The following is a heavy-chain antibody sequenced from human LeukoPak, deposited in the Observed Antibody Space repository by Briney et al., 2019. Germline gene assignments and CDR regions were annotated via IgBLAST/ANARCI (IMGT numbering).Heavy chain of an antibody. D-gene: IGHD5-18*01. V-gene: IGHV4-4*02. Sequence: SETLSLTCAVSGGSISSSNWWSWVRQPPGKGLEWIGEIYHSGSTNYNPSLKSRVTISVDKSKNQFPLKLSSVTAADTAVYYCARDLESVDTAMANDAFDIWGQGTMVTVSS. CDR3: ARDLESVDTAMANDAFDI. CDR2: IYHSGST. CDR1: GGSISSSNW. J-gene: IGHJ3*02.